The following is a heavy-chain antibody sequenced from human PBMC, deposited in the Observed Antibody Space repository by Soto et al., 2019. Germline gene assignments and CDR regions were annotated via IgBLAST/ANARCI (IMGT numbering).Heavy chain of an antibody. CDR2: INWNSGSI. Sequence: EVQLVESGGGLVQPGRSLRLSCAASGFTFDDYAMHWVRQVPGKGLEWVSGINWNSGSIGYGDSVKGRFAISRDNDKNYPHLQMNSLNAEDTSHCYSVKDESINWYRGHFRPWGQGTLVTVSS. CDR1: GFTFDDYA. D-gene: IGHD6-13*01. CDR3: VKDESINWYRGHFRP. J-gene: IGHJ1*01. V-gene: IGHV3-9*01.